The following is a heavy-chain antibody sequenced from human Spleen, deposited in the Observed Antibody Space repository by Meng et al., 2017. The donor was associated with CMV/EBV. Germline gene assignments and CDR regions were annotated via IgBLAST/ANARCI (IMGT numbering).Heavy chain of an antibody. CDR1: GFTFSAYS. Sequence: LSCSASGFTFSAYSMNWVRQAPGKGLEWVSSISSTSSYTYYADSVKGRFTISRDNAKNSLYLQMNSLRAEDTAVYYCARVSGEAGGAWGQGTLVTVSS. D-gene: IGHD4-23*01. CDR2: ISSTSSYT. CDR3: ARVSGEAGGA. J-gene: IGHJ4*02. V-gene: IGHV3-21*01.